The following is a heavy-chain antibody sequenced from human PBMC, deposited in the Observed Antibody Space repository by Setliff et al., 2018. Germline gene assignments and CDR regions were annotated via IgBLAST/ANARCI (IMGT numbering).Heavy chain of an antibody. CDR1: GGSISSYY. CDR3: ARVDGDGYKERYFDY. D-gene: IGHD5-12*01. Sequence: PSETLSLTCTVSGGSISSYYWSWIRQPPGKGLEWIGEINHSGSTNYNPSLKSRVTISVDTSKNQFSLKLSSVTAADTAVYYCARVDGDGYKERYFDYWGQGTLVTVSS. J-gene: IGHJ4*02. V-gene: IGHV4-59*01. CDR2: INHSGST.